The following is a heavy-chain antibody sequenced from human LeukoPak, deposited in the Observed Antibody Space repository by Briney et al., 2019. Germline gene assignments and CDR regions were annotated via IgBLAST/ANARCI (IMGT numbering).Heavy chain of an antibody. CDR3: ARHYNGDY. J-gene: IGHJ4*02. CDR1: GYRFTTYW. D-gene: IGHD1-14*01. CDR2: IYPGDSDT. Sequence: GESLKISCKCSGYRFTTYWIGWVRQMPGKGLEWRGIIYPGDSDTRYNPSFQGQVTISADKSITTAYLQWSSLKASDTAIYYCARHYNGDYWGQGTLVTVSS. V-gene: IGHV5-51*01.